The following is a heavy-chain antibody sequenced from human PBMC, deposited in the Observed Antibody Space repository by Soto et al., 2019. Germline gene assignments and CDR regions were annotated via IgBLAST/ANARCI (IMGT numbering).Heavy chain of an antibody. J-gene: IGHJ6*02. D-gene: IGHD6-19*01. CDR2: IYPGDSDT. V-gene: IGHV5-51*03. CDR3: ARSRRGAYSSGWYSLSGYYNYGIDV. Sequence: GASLKISCKASGYSFSSYWIGWVRQMPGKGLEWMGIIYPGDSDTKYSPSLQGQVTISADTSTSTAYLQWTSLKASDTAMYYCARSRRGAYSSGWYSLSGYYNYGIDVWGQGTKVTVSS. CDR1: GYSFSSYW.